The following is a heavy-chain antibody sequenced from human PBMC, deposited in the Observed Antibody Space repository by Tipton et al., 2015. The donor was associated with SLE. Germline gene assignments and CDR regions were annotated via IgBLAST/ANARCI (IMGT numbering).Heavy chain of an antibody. J-gene: IGHJ2*01. CDR1: GGSISGYY. CDR3: ARDRYCGAGSCFDWYFDL. Sequence: TLSLTCTVSGGSISGYYWSWVRQPPGQGLEWLGYIHYRGSTNYNPSLKSRVTISLDTSENQFSLKLSSVTAADTAVYYCARDRYCGAGSCFDWYFDLWGRGTLVTVSS. CDR2: IHYRGST. V-gene: IGHV4-59*01. D-gene: IGHD2-15*01.